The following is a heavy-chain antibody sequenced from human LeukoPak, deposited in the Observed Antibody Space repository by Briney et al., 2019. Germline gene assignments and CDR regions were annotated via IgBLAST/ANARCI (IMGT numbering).Heavy chain of an antibody. CDR3: ARGDYGDLPFDY. D-gene: IGHD4-17*01. V-gene: IGHV4-34*01. CDR1: GGSFSGYY. Sequence: PSETLSLTCAVYGGSFSGYYWSWIRQPPGKGLEWIGEINHSGSIDYNPSLKSRVTISVDTSKNQFSLKLSSVTAADTAVYYCARGDYGDLPFDYWGQGTLVTVSS. CDR2: INHSGSI. J-gene: IGHJ4*02.